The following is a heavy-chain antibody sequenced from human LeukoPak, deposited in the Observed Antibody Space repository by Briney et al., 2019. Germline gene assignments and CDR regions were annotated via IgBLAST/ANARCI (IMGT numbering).Heavy chain of an antibody. Sequence: GRSLRLSCAASGFTFSSYAMHWVRQAPGKGLEWVAVISYDGSTKYYADSVKGRFTISRDNSRNTLYLQMNSLRAEDTAVYYCAREISRFGIWGQGTLVTVSS. CDR1: GFTFSSYA. V-gene: IGHV3-30-3*01. CDR2: ISYDGSTK. D-gene: IGHD3-16*01. CDR3: AREISRFGI. J-gene: IGHJ4*02.